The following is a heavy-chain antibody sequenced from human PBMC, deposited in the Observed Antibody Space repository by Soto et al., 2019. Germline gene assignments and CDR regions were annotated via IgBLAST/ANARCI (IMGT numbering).Heavy chain of an antibody. CDR1: GGSFSGYY. D-gene: IGHD1-7*01. CDR2: INHSGST. Sequence: SETRSLTCAVYGGSFSGYYWSWIRQPPGKGLEWIGEINHSGSTNYNPSLKSRVTISVDTSKNQFSLKLSSVTAADTAVYYCARGSFGAGTTFYYYGMDVWDQGTTVTSP. J-gene: IGHJ6*02. V-gene: IGHV4-34*01. CDR3: ARGSFGAGTTFYYYGMDV.